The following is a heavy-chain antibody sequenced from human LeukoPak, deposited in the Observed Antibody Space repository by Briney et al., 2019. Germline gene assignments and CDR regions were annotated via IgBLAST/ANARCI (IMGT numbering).Heavy chain of an antibody. J-gene: IGHJ6*03. CDR1: GYTFTSYY. V-gene: IGHV1-46*01. CDR2: INPSGGST. CDR3: ARGSGTAEYYYYYYYMDV. Sequence: ASVKVSCKASGYTFTSYYMHWVRQAPGQGLEWMGIINPSGGSTSYAQKFQGRVTMTRDTSTSTVYMELSSLRSEDTAVYYCARGSGTAEYYYYYYYMDVWGKGTTATVSS. D-gene: IGHD1-14*01.